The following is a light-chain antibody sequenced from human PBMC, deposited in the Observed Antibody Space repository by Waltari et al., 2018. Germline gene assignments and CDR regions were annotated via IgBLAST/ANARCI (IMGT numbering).Light chain of an antibody. CDR2: GAS. Sequence: EIVLTQSPGTLSLSPGERATLSCRASQSVGNNYLAWYQQTPGQPPRLLIYGASSRATGIPDRFSGSGSGTDFTLTINRLEPEDFAVYYCQQYGISLVTFGQGTKLEIK. J-gene: IGKJ2*01. CDR1: QSVGNNY. V-gene: IGKV3-20*01. CDR3: QQYGISLVT.